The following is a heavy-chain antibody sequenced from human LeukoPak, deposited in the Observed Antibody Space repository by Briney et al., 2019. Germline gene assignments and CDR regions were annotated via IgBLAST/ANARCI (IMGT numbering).Heavy chain of an antibody. V-gene: IGHV1-69*13. Sequence: ASVTVSCTASGYTFTSYGISWVRQAPGQGLEWMGGIIPIFGTANYAQKFQGRVTITADESTSTAYMELSSLRSEGTAVYYCARALLRYCSSTSCYWFDPWGQGTLVTVSS. CDR1: GYTFTSYG. D-gene: IGHD2-2*01. CDR3: ARALLRYCSSTSCYWFDP. CDR2: IIPIFGTA. J-gene: IGHJ5*02.